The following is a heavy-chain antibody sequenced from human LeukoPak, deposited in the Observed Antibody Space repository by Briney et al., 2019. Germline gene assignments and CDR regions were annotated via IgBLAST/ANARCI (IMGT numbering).Heavy chain of an antibody. Sequence: ASVKVSCKASGYTFTSYGISWVRQAPGQGLEWMEWISAYNSDTNYAQKVRGRVTVTTDASTNTAYMELRSLRSDDTAVYYCARDFYHYDSSDYYDDVFDIWGQGTMVIVSS. CDR3: ARDFYHYDSSDYYDDVFDI. CDR2: ISAYNSDT. V-gene: IGHV1-18*01. D-gene: IGHD3-22*01. CDR1: GYTFTSYG. J-gene: IGHJ3*02.